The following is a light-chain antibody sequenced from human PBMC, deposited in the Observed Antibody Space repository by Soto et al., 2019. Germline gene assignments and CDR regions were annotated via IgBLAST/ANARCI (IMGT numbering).Light chain of an antibody. CDR1: SSDVGGYNY. CDR3: SSYAGSNTWV. Sequence: QSALTQPPSASGSPGQSVTISCTGTSSDVGGYNYVSWYQQHPGKAPKLMIYEVSKRPSGVPDRFSGSKSGNTASLTVSGLEAEDEADYYCSSYAGSNTWVFGGGTQLTV. J-gene: IGLJ3*02. V-gene: IGLV2-8*01. CDR2: EVS.